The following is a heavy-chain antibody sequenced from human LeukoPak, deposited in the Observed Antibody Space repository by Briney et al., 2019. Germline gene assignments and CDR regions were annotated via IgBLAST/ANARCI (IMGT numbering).Heavy chain of an antibody. D-gene: IGHD3-3*01. CDR2: INPNSGGT. J-gene: IGHJ4*02. Sequence: GASVKVSCKASGYTFTGYYMHWVRQATGQALEWMGWINPNSGGTNYAQKFQGRVTMTRDTSISTAYMELSRLRSDDTAVYYCARARADFWSGFLWGQGTLVTVSS. CDR1: GYTFTGYY. CDR3: ARARADFWSGFL. V-gene: IGHV1-2*02.